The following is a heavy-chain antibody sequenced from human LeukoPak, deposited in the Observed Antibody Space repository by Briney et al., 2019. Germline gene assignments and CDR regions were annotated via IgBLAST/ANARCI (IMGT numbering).Heavy chain of an antibody. D-gene: IGHD6-19*01. CDR3: AKDIGGQWLAVGWSGRYYYYGMDV. CDR1: GFTFSSYG. V-gene: IGHV3-30*18. CDR2: ISYDGSNK. J-gene: IGHJ6*02. Sequence: GRSLRLSCAASGFTFSSYGMHWVRQAPGKGLEWVAVISYDGSNKYYADSVKGRFTISRDNSKNTLYLQMNSLRAEDTAVYYCAKDIGGQWLAVGWSGRYYYYGMDVWGQGTTVTVSS.